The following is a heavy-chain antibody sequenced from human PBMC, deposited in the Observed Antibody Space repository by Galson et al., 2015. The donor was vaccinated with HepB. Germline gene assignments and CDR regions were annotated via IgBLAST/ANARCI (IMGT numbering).Heavy chain of an antibody. V-gene: IGHV6-1*01. CDR1: GDSVSSDNTA. D-gene: IGHD5-18*01. Sequence: CAISGDSVSSDNTAWNWIRQSPSRGLEWLGRTYYRSKWYNDYALSVKSRITINPDTSKNQFSLQLNSVTPDDTAVYYCARDRPPGIQLWRNAFDIWGQGTMVTVSS. CDR3: ARDRPPGIQLWRNAFDI. J-gene: IGHJ3*02. CDR2: TYYRSKWYN.